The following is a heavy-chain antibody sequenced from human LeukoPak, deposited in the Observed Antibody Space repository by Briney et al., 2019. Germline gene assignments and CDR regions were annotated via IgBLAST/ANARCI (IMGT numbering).Heavy chain of an antibody. J-gene: IGHJ4*02. D-gene: IGHD1-26*01. CDR2: IYYSGTT. CDR3: ARSGSYGGHFDN. Sequence: SSETLSLTCTVSGASISNYYCSWIRQSPGKGLEWIGYIYYSGTTNYNPSLKSQVTISVDTSKNQFSLKLTSVTAADTAVYYCARSGSYGGHFDNWGQGTLVTVSS. CDR1: GASISNYY. V-gene: IGHV4-59*08.